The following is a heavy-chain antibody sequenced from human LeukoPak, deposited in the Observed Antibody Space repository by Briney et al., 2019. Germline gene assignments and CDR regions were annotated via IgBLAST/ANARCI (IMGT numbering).Heavy chain of an antibody. CDR1: GYTFTSYG. CDR2: IIPIFGTA. V-gene: IGHV1-69*05. CDR3: AARYCSSTSCYYWFDP. Sequence: ASVKVSCKASGYTFTSYGISWVRQAPGQGLEWMGGIIPIFGTANYAQKFQGRVTITTDESTSTAYMELSSLRSEDTAVYYCAARYCSSTSCYYWFDPWGQGTLVTVSS. J-gene: IGHJ5*02. D-gene: IGHD2-2*01.